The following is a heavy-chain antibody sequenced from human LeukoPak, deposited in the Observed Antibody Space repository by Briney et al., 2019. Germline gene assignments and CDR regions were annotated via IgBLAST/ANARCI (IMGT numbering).Heavy chain of an antibody. CDR1: GYTFTSYG. CDR2: ISAYNGNT. V-gene: IGHV1-18*01. CDR3: ARDLSGYDYGFDY. J-gene: IGHJ4*02. D-gene: IGHD5-12*01. Sequence: EASVKVSCKASGYTFTSYGISWVRQAPGQGLEWMGWISAYNGNTNYAQKLQGRVTMTTDTSTSTAYMELSSLRSEDTAVYYCARDLSGYDYGFDYWGQGTLVTVSS.